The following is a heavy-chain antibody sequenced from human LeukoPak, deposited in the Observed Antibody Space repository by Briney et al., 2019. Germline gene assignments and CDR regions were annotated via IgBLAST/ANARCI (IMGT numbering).Heavy chain of an antibody. CDR2: IYYSGST. CDR3: ARGPYCSSTSCYPYYFDY. D-gene: IGHD2-2*01. J-gene: IGHJ4*02. Sequence: SETLSLTCTVSGGSISSSSYYWGWIRQPPGKGLEWIGSIYYSGSTYYNPSLKSRVTISVDTSKNQFSLKLSSVTAADTAVYYCARGPYCSSTSCYPYYFDYWGQGTLVTVSS. V-gene: IGHV4-39*07. CDR1: GGSISSSSYY.